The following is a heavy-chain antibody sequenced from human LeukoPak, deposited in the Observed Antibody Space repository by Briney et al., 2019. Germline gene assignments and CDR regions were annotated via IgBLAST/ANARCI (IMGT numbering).Heavy chain of an antibody. D-gene: IGHD1-26*01. J-gene: IGHJ4*02. CDR1: GFTFSSYS. V-gene: IGHV3-48*01. CDR2: ISSSSSTI. CDR3: ARDQRNSGSFFEY. Sequence: GGSLRLSCAASGFTFSSYSMNWVRQAPGKGLEWVSYISSSSSTIHYADSVKGRFTISRDNAKNSLYLQMNSLRAEDMAVYYRARDQRNSGSFFEYWGQGTRVTVSS.